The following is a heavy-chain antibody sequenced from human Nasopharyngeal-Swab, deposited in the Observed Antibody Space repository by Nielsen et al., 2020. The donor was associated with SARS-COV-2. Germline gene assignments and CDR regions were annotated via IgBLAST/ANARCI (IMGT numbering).Heavy chain of an antibody. V-gene: IGHV1-46*01. D-gene: IGHD5-12*01. Sequence: WVRQAPGQGLEWMGIINPSGGSTSYAQKFQGRVTMTRDTSTSTVYMELSSLRPEDTAVYYCARGAGATMAGNFDYWGQGTLVTVSS. CDR3: ARGAGATMAGNFDY. CDR2: INPSGGST. J-gene: IGHJ4*02.